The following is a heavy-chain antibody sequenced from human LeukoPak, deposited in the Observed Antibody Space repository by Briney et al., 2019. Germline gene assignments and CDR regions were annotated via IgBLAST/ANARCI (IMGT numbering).Heavy chain of an antibody. CDR1: ESIFTNLL. V-gene: IGHV1-2*02. CDR3: AREGVDFDS. CDR2: LVAKNGGT. Sequence: ASVKVSCKASESIFTNLLIHWVRQAPGQGLEWMGWLVAKNGGTHYAQNFQCGVTMTRDTSIRTAYMELSGLRSDDTAVYYCAREGVDFDSWGQGTMVTVSS. J-gene: IGHJ3*01.